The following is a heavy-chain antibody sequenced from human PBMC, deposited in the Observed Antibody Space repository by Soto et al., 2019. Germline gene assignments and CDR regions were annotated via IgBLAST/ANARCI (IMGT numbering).Heavy chain of an antibody. Sequence: QVHLVQSGAEVKKPGSSVKVSCKTSGGTLSNCAIYWVRQAPGQGLEWMGGIIPMSGRPRGMGGTIPFFGSTNYAQKFQGRVTISADESTRTAYMALSILASEDTAVYYCAREETWMEMWRSPGPMPRQCYYGMAVWGQGTTVTVSS. D-gene: IGHD5-12*01. J-gene: IGHJ6*02. CDR3: AREETWMEMWRSPGPMPRQCYYGMAV. V-gene: IGHV1-69*01. CDR1: GGTLSNCA. CDR2: IIPMSGRPRGMGGTIPFFGST.